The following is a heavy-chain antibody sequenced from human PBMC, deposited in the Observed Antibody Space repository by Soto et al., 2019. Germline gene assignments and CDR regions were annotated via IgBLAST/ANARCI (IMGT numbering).Heavy chain of an antibody. CDR2: IYYSGST. J-gene: IGHJ4*02. CDR1: GGSISSYY. CDR3: AREPYLGY. Sequence: SETLSLTCTVSGGSISSYYWSWIRQPPGKGLEWIGYIYYSGSTNYNPSLKSRVTISVDTSKNQFSLKLSSVTAAGTAVYYCAREPYLGYWGQGTLVTVSS. V-gene: IGHV4-59*01.